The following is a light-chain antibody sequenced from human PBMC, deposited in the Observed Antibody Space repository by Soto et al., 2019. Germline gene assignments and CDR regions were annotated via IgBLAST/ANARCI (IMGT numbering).Light chain of an antibody. CDR1: RSNIGAGYD. CDR2: GNS. V-gene: IGLV1-40*01. J-gene: IGLJ2*01. Sequence: QAVVTQPPSVSGAPGQRGTISCTGSRSNIGAGYDVIWYQQLPGRPPRLLIFGNSSRPSGVPDRFSASKAATSASLAITGLQSDDEADYYCQSYDTSLSGSVFGGGTKLTVL. CDR3: QSYDTSLSGSV.